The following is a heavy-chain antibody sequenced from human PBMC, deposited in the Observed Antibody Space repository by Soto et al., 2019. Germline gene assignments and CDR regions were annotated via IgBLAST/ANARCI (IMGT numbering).Heavy chain of an antibody. Sequence: SETLSLTCTVSGGSISSYYWSWIRQPPGKGLEWIGYIYYSGSTNYNPSLKSRVTISVDTSKNQFSLKLSSVTAADTAVYYCARGGNVALWFGELSWFDPWGQGTLVTVSS. CDR2: IYYSGST. D-gene: IGHD3-10*01. V-gene: IGHV4-59*01. CDR3: ARGGNVALWFGELSWFDP. J-gene: IGHJ5*02. CDR1: GGSISSYY.